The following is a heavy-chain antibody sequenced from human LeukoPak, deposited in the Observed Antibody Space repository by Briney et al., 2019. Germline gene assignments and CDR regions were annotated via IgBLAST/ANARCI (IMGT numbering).Heavy chain of an antibody. CDR2: INPSGGST. D-gene: IGHD1-26*01. CDR1: GYTFTSYY. J-gene: IGHJ3*02. Sequence: AASVKVSCKASGYTFTSYYMHWVRQAPGQGLEWMGIINPSGGSTSYAQKFQGRVTMTRDMSTSTVYMELRSLRSDDTAVYYCARDYDGGSFGLYTGSAFDIWGQGTMVTVSS. CDR3: ARDYDGGSFGLYTGSAFDI. V-gene: IGHV1-46*01.